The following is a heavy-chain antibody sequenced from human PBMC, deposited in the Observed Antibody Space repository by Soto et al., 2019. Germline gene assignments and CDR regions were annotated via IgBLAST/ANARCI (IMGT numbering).Heavy chain of an antibody. CDR3: ARLRRDGYNWDY. Sequence: HLQLQESGPGLVKPSETLSLTCTVSGGSISSSSYYWGWIRQPPGKGLEWIGSIYYSGSTYYNPSLKSRVTISVDTSKNLFSLKLSSMTAADTAVYYCARLRRDGYNWDYWGQGTLVTVSS. D-gene: IGHD5-12*01. J-gene: IGHJ4*02. CDR2: IYYSGST. V-gene: IGHV4-39*01. CDR1: GGSISSSSYY.